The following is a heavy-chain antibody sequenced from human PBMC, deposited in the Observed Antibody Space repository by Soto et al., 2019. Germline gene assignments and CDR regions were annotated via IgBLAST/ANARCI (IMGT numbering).Heavy chain of an antibody. Sequence: QVQLQQWGAGLLKPSETLSLTCAIYGGSFSGYYWSWIRQPPGMGLEWIGEVDQSGSTNYNPSLKSRVTRSGDTSKNQFSLKVNSVTAADTAVYYCARDRQRGYCTGGSCYSYFDYWGQGALVIVSS. CDR2: VDQSGST. V-gene: IGHV4-34*01. D-gene: IGHD2-15*01. CDR3: ARDRQRGYCTGGSCYSYFDY. CDR1: GGSFSGYY. J-gene: IGHJ4*02.